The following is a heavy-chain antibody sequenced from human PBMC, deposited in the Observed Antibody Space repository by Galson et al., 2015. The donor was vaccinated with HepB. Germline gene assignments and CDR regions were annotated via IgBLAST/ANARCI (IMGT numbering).Heavy chain of an antibody. Sequence: SLRLSCAASGFTFSNAWMSWVRQAPGKGLEWVGRIKSKTDGGTTDYAAPVKGRFTISRDDSKNTLYLQMNSLKTEDTAVYYCTTDALRYDFWPPTFWSRYYYYMDVWGKGTTVTVSS. V-gene: IGHV3-15*01. CDR2: IKSKTDGGTT. D-gene: IGHD3-3*01. CDR1: GFTFSNAW. J-gene: IGHJ6*03. CDR3: TTDALRYDFWPPTFWSRYYYYMDV.